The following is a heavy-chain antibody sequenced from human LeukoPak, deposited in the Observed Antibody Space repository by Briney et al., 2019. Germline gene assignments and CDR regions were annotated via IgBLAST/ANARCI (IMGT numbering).Heavy chain of an antibody. CDR3: AREGLDYVLDY. V-gene: IGHV3-30*03. CDR2: ISYDGSNK. Sequence: GGSLRLSCEASGFTFTTYSMTWVRQAPGKGLEWVAVISYDGSNKYYADSVKGRFTISRDNSKNTLYLQMNSLRAEDTAVYYCAREGLDYVLDYWGQGTLVTVSS. J-gene: IGHJ4*02. CDR1: GFTFTTYS. D-gene: IGHD4-17*01.